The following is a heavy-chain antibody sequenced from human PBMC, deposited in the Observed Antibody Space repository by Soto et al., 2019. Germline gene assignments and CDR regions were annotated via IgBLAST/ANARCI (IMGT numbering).Heavy chain of an antibody. Sequence: SETRSLSCPVSGGSISSGGYYWSWIREHPGQGLGWIWYIYYSGSTYYNPSLKSRVTISVDTSKNQFSLKLSSVTAADTAGYACARGNIRGDDFDCWAQGTLVTVSS. J-gene: IGHJ4*02. CDR1: GGSISSGGYY. V-gene: IGHV4-31*03. CDR3: ARGNIRGDDFDC. CDR2: IYYSGST. D-gene: IGHD3-10*01.